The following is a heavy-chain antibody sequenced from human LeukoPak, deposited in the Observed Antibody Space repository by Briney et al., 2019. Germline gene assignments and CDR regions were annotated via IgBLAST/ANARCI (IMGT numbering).Heavy chain of an antibody. CDR1: GGSFSGYY. CDR3: ARGTRNYYDSSGITSTDPRSEYYYGMDV. D-gene: IGHD3-22*01. Sequence: NSSETLSLTCAVYGGSFSGYYWSWIRQPPGKGLEWIGEINHSGSTNYNPSLKSRVTISVDTSKNQFSLKLSSVTAADTAVYYCARGTRNYYDSSGITSTDPRSEYYYGMDVWGQGTTVTVSS. J-gene: IGHJ6*02. CDR2: INHSGST. V-gene: IGHV4-34*01.